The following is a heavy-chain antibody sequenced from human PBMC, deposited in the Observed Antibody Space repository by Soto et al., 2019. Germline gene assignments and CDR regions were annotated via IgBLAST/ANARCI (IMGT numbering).Heavy chain of an antibody. V-gene: IGHV1-18*01. CDR3: AREGVAPYYYYGMDV. CDR1: GYTFTRSG. J-gene: IGHJ6*04. CDR2: ISTYNGDT. D-gene: IGHD5-12*01. Sequence: QVQLVQSGAEVKKPGASVKVSCKASGYTFTRSGISWVRQAPGQGLEWMGWISTYNGDTNYAQTFQGRVTMTTDTPTSTVHMEVRSPRSDDTAVYYCAREGVAPYYYYGMDVWGEGTPVTVSS.